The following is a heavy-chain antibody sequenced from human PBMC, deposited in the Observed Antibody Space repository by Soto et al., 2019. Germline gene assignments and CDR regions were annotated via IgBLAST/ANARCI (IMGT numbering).Heavy chain of an antibody. J-gene: IGHJ4*02. CDR3: AREFGFGEDHFDY. CDR2: IYYSGST. Sequence: LEILSLTCTVSGGSIISYYWSWIRQPPGKGLEWIGYIYYSGSTNYNPSLKSRVTISVDTSKNQFSLKLSSVTAADTAVYYCAREFGFGEDHFDYWGQGTLVTVSS. D-gene: IGHD3-10*01. CDR1: GGSIISYY. V-gene: IGHV4-59*01.